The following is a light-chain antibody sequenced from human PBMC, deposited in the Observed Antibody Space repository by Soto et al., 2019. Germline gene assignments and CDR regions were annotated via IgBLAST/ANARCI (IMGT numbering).Light chain of an antibody. J-gene: IGKJ4*01. Sequence: IQMTQSPSSLSASVGDRVTITCLASQDIRDDLNWYQQKPGKAPKLLISAASSLQSGVPSRFSGSGSGTDFTLTISSLQPEDFATYYCQQGNRFPLTFGGGTRVEIK. CDR2: AAS. CDR3: QQGNRFPLT. CDR1: QDIRDD. V-gene: IGKV1-12*01.